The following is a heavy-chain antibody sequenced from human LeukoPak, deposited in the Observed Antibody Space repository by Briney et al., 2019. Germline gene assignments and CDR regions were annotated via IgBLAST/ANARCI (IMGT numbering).Heavy chain of an antibody. V-gene: IGHV3-48*03. CDR1: GLPFSSFH. CDR2: MTYSDTTV. CDR3: ARVLSGTPFDYYLYMDV. J-gene: IGHJ6*03. D-gene: IGHD1-26*01. Sequence: PGGSLRLSCVASGLPFSSFHVNWVRQVPGKGLEWLAHMTYSDTTVEYADSIQGRFTISRDAATKTVYLQMNGLRAEDTATYYCARVLSGTPFDYYLYMDVWGKGTTVIVSS.